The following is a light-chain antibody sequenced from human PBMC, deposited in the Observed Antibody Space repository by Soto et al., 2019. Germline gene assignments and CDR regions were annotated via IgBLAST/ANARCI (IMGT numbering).Light chain of an antibody. J-gene: IGLJ3*02. Sequence: QSALPQPPSASGSPGQSVTISCTGTSSDVGAYTYVSWYQPHPGKAPKLMIYDVSKRPSGVPDRFSGSKSGNTASLTVSGLQAEDEADYFGLSYARSSIWVFGGGTKLTVL. CDR1: SSDVGAYTY. V-gene: IGLV2-8*01. CDR3: LSYARSSIWV. CDR2: DVS.